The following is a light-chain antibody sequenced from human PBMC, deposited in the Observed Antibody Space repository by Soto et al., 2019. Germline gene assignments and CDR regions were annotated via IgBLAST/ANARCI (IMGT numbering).Light chain of an antibody. V-gene: IGKV1-5*01. CDR2: DAS. J-gene: IGKJ1*01. Sequence: DIQMTQSPSTLSASVGDRVTITCRASQSISPWLAWYQQKPGKAPKLLIFDASNLESGVPSRFSGSGSGTEFTLTISSLQPDDFATYYCLQYHTYRTSGQGTKVDIK. CDR1: QSISPW. CDR3: LQYHTYRT.